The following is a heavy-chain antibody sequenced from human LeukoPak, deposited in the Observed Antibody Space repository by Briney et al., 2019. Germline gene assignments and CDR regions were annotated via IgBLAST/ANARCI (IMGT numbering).Heavy chain of an antibody. Sequence: GGSLRLSCAASRFTFSSYWMHWVRQAPGKGLVWVSRINSDGSSTNYADSVKGRFTISRDNAKNTLYLQLNSLRAEDTAVYYCARDYYGSGSYGGFDYWGQGTLVTVSS. CDR1: RFTFSSYW. CDR2: INSDGSST. D-gene: IGHD3-10*01. CDR3: ARDYYGSGSYGGFDY. J-gene: IGHJ4*02. V-gene: IGHV3-74*01.